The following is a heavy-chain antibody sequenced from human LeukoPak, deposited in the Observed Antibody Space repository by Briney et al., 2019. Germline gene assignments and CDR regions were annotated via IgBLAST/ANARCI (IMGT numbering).Heavy chain of an antibody. D-gene: IGHD6-19*01. CDR3: ASHNSIAVAGRHYYYMDV. V-gene: IGHV4-61*02. Sequence: KPSETLSLTCTVSGGSISSGSYYWSWIRQPAGKGLEWIGRIYTSGSTNYNPSLKSRVTISVDTSKNQFSLKLSSVTAADPAVYYWASHNSIAVAGRHYYYMDVWGKGTTVTVSS. CDR2: IYTSGST. J-gene: IGHJ6*03. CDR1: GGSISSGSYY.